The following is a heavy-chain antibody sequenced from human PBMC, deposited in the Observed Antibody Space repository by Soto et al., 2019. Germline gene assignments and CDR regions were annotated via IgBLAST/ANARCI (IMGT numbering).Heavy chain of an antibody. J-gene: IGHJ6*02. Sequence: GSLRLSCTASGFTFFDYAIILFRHSPVKWLEWVVFIRSKPYDRTTEYTASAKGRFTISRDDSKSIAYLQMNSLKTEDTAVYYCAKDLFSMVRGASYYSYGMDVWGQGTTVTVS. CDR2: IRSKPYDRTT. V-gene: IGHV3-49*01. CDR1: GFTFFDYA. CDR3: AKDLFSMVRGASYYSYGMDV. D-gene: IGHD3-10*01.